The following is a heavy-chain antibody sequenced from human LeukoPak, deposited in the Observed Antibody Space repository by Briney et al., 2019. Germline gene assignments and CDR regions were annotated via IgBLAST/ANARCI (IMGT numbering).Heavy chain of an antibody. CDR1: GGSFSGYY. CDR3: ARTHGRDGSGRRYYYYYYYYMDV. V-gene: IGHV4-34*01. J-gene: IGHJ6*03. D-gene: IGHD5-24*01. CDR2: INHSGST. Sequence: SETLSLTCAVYGGSFSGYYWSWIRQPPGKGLEWIGEINHSGSTNYNPSLKSRVTISVDTSKNQFSLKLSSVTAADTAVYYCARTHGRDGSGRRYYYYYYYYMDVWGKGTTVTVSS.